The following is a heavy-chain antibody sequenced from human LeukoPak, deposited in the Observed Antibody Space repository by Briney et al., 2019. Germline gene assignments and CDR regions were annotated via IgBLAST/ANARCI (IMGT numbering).Heavy chain of an antibody. D-gene: IGHD2-2*03. V-gene: IGHV1-18*01. CDR1: GYTFTSYG. Sequence: ASVKVSCKASGYTFTSYGISWVRQAPGQGLEWMGWISAYNGNTNYAQKLQGRVTMTTDTSTSAAYMELRSLRSDDTAVYYCARDLVIVVVPAATVNWFDPWGQGTLVTVSS. CDR2: ISAYNGNT. CDR3: ARDLVIVVVPAATVNWFDP. J-gene: IGHJ5*02.